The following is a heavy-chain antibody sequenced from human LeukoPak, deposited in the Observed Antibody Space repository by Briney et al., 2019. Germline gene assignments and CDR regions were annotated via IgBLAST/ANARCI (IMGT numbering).Heavy chain of an antibody. CDR2: VSYDGSNK. J-gene: IGHJ4*02. Sequence: GGSLRLSCAASGFTFSSYAMHWVRQAPGKGLEWVAVVSYDGSNKYYADSVKGRFTISRDNSKNTLYLQMNSLRAEDTAVYYCARDNTDTAMVFDYWGQGTLVTVPS. CDR3: ARDNTDTAMVFDY. D-gene: IGHD5-18*01. CDR1: GFTFSSYA. V-gene: IGHV3-30-3*01.